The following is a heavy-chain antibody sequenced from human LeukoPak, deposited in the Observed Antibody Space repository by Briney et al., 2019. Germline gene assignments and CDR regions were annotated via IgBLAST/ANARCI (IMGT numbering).Heavy chain of an antibody. CDR3: ARGFALDF. CDR2: TYYRSKWYY. Sequence: SQTLSLTCDISGDTVSSNSAAWNWIRQSPSRGLEWLGRTYYRSKWYYDYAVSAKSRITISPDTSKNQFSLQLNSVTADDTAVYYCARGFALDFWGKGTMVTVSS. CDR1: GDTVSSNSAA. J-gene: IGHJ3*01. V-gene: IGHV6-1*01.